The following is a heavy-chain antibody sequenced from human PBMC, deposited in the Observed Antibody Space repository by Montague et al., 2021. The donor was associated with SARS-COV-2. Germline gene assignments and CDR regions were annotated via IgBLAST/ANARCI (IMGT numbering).Heavy chain of an antibody. CDR2: INHSGYT. D-gene: IGHD5-12*01. Sequence: SETLSLTCAVYGASSSNYYCCWTRQSPGKGLEWVGEINHSGYTDXNPSLESRLTISLDSSKKQFSLKMTSVTAADTAIYYCASAPRYSFGFWAYWGQGTLVSVSS. CDR3: ASAPRYSFGFWAY. J-gene: IGHJ4*02. V-gene: IGHV4-34*01. CDR1: GASSSNYY.